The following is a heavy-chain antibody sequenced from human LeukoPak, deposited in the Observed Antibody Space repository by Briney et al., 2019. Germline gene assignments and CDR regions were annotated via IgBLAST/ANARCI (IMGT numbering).Heavy chain of an antibody. V-gene: IGHV1-46*01. D-gene: IGHD1-26*01. CDR3: ARGGIVGARGKNYFDY. Sequence: ASVKVSCKASRNTFTSYYMHWVRQAPGQGLEWMGIINPSGGSTSYAQKFQGRVTMTRDTSTSTVYMELSSLRSEDTAVYYCARGGIVGARGKNYFDYWGQGTLVTVSS. CDR2: INPSGGST. J-gene: IGHJ4*02. CDR1: RNTFTSYY.